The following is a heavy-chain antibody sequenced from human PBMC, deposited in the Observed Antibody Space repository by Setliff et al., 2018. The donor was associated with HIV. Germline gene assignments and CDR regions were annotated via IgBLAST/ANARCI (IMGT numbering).Heavy chain of an antibody. J-gene: IGHJ5*02. CDR2: INHSGST. CDR3: TSSGYTFAFNWFDP. D-gene: IGHD5-18*01. CDR1: GGSFSGYY. V-gene: IGHV4-34*01. Sequence: SETLSLTCAVYGGSFSGYYWSWIRQPPGKGLEWIGEINHSGSTNYNPSLKSRVTISVDTSKNQFSLKLSSVSAADTAVYYCTSSGYTFAFNWFDPWGQGTLVTVSS.